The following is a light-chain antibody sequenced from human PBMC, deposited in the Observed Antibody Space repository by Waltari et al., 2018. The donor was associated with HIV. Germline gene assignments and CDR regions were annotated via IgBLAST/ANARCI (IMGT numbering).Light chain of an antibody. V-gene: IGLV2-8*01. J-gene: IGLJ2*01. CDR2: EVS. CDR1: SNDIGLYNY. CDR3: SSFAGNDFFV. Sequence: QSALTQPPSASGSPGETVTLSCTGTSNDIGLYNYVSWFQQHPGNVPKLGMFEVSQRPSGVPARFSGSKSGYTASLTVSGLQPDDEADYFCSSFAGNDFFVFGGGTRLTVL.